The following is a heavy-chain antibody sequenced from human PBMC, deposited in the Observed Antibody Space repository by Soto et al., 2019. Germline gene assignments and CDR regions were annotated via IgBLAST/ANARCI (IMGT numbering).Heavy chain of an antibody. CDR1: GYPFTNYD. CDR3: AKENGYSSSWFEFDY. D-gene: IGHD6-13*01. CDR2: MHPGNNQH. Sequence: ASVKVSCKTSGYPFTNYDIHCVRQATGQGLEWMGWMHPGNNQHVYTQKFWGRVTVSTDTSISTTYMELNSLRAEDTAVYYCAKENGYSSSWFEFDYWGQGTLVTVSS. V-gene: IGHV1-8*01. J-gene: IGHJ4*02.